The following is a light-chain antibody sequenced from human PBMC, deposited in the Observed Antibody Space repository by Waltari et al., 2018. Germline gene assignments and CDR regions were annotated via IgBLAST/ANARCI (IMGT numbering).Light chain of an antibody. CDR2: DDS. J-gene: IGLJ2*01. V-gene: IGLV3-21*02. Sequence: SYVLTQPPSVSVAPGQTASITCGGDNIGSKSVHRYPQKAGQAPVLVVHDDSDRPSGIPERLSGSNSGNTATLTISRVEAGDEADFYCQVWDSGSGHPHVVFGGGTRLTVL. CDR1: NIGSKS. CDR3: QVWDSGSGHPHVV.